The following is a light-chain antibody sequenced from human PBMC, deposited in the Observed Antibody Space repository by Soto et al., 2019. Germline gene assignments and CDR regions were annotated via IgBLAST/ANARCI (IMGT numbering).Light chain of an antibody. J-gene: IGLJ3*02. V-gene: IGLV2-14*01. CDR1: SSDVGAYNY. CDR3: VSYTYSSTWV. CDR2: GVS. Sequence: QSALTQPASVSGSPGQSITISCTGTSSDVGAYNYVSWYQQHPGKAPKLMIYGVSDRPSGISNRFSGSKSGNTASLTISGLQAEDEADYYCVSYTYSSTWVFGGGTKLTVL.